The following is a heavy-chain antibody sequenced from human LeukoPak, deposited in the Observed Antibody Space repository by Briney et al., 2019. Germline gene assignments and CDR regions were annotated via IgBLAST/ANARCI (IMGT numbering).Heavy chain of an antibody. J-gene: IGHJ6*02. CDR1: GYTFTSYA. Sequence: ASVKVSCTASGYTFTSYAINWVRQATGQGLEWMAWMNPNSGNTCYAQKFQGRVTIPRDNSISTAYMQLSSLRSEDTAVYYCARGLAGMVRRFIIPYYYYGMDVWGQGTTVTVSS. V-gene: IGHV1-8*01. CDR2: MNPNSGNT. CDR3: ARGLAGMVRRFIIPYYYYGMDV. D-gene: IGHD3-10*01.